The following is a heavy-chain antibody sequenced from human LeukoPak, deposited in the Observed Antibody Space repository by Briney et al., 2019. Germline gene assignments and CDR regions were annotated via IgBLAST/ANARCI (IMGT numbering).Heavy chain of an antibody. CDR3: ARGRPAYFDY. Sequence: ASVKVSCKTSGYTFIGHYMHWVRQAPGQGLEWMGWINTNTGNPTYAQGFTGRFVFSLDTSVSTAYLQISSLKAEDTAVYYCARGRPAYFDYWGQGTLVTVSS. CDR2: INTNTGNP. V-gene: IGHV7-4-1*02. CDR1: GYTFIGHY. J-gene: IGHJ4*02.